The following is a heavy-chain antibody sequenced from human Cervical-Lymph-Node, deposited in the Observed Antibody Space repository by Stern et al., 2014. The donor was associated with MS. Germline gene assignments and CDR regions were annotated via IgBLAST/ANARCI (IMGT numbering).Heavy chain of an antibody. CDR1: GYSFTSYW. CDR2: IYPGDSAN. V-gene: IGHV5-51*01. Sequence: VQLMQSGAEVKKPGESLKISCKGSGYSFTSYWIGWVRQMPGKGLEWMGIIYPGDSANRYSPSFQGQFTISTDKAISTASLPWRRLKAPDTDMYSCARQPATDDAFDIWGQGTMVTVSS. J-gene: IGHJ3*02. D-gene: IGHD2-2*01. CDR3: ARQPATDDAFDI.